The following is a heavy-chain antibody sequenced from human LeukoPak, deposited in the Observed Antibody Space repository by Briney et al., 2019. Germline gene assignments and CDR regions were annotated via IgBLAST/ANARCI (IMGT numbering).Heavy chain of an antibody. CDR2: ISAYNGNT. J-gene: IGHJ5*02. CDR3: ASSGRPFEYSSSFDP. V-gene: IGHV1-18*01. Sequence: ASVKVSCKASGYTFTSYGISWVRQAPGQGLEWMGWISAYNGNTNYAQKLQGRVTMTTDTSTSTAYMELSRLRSDDTAVYYCASSGRPFEYSSSFDPWGQGTLVTVSS. D-gene: IGHD6-6*01. CDR1: GYTFTSYG.